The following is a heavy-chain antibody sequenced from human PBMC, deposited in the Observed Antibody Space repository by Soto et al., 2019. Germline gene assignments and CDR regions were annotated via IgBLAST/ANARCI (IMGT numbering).Heavy chain of an antibody. CDR1: GFTFSSYS. D-gene: IGHD6-13*01. V-gene: IGHV3-21*01. CDR3: ARGKYSSSWYYYYYGMDV. J-gene: IGHJ6*02. CDR2: ISSSSSYI. Sequence: EVQLVESGGGLVKPGGSLRLSCAASGFTFSSYSMNWVRQVPGKGLEWVSSISSSSSYIYYADSVKGRFTISRDNAKNSLYLQMNSLRAEDTAVYYCARGKYSSSWYYYYYGMDVWGQGTTVTVSS.